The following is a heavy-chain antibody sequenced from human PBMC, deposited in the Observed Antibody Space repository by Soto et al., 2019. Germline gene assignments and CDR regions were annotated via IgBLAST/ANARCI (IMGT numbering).Heavy chain of an antibody. Sequence: ASVKVSCKASGYTFTGYYMHWVRQAPGQGLEWMGWINPNSGGTNYAQKFQGWVTMTRDTSISTAYMELSRLRSDDTAVYYCARVSRDNYVFLTGYRPDYYYGMDVWGKGTTVTVPS. J-gene: IGHJ6*04. D-gene: IGHD3-9*01. CDR3: ARVSRDNYVFLTGYRPDYYYGMDV. CDR2: INPNSGGT. CDR1: GYTFTGYY. V-gene: IGHV1-2*04.